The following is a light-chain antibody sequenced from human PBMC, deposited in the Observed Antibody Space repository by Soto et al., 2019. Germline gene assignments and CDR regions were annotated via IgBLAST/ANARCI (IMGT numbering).Light chain of an antibody. CDR1: SIGSRS. J-gene: IGLJ2*01. V-gene: IGLV3-21*04. Sequence: SSELTQPPSVSVAPGMTARMPCGGNSIGSRSVHWYQQKPGQAPIMVISFDTDRPSGIPERFSGSNSGNTATLIISTVEAGDEADYYCQVWDSTGDQVVFGGGTKLTVL. CDR2: FDT. CDR3: QVWDSTGDQVV.